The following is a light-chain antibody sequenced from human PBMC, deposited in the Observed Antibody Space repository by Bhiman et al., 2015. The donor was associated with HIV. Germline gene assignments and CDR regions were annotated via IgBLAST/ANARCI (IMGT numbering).Light chain of an antibody. CDR2: EVN. V-gene: IGLV2-23*02. J-gene: IGLJ1*01. Sequence: QSALTQPRSVSGSPGQSVTISCTGTSSDVGGYNLVSWYQQYPGKAPKLMIYEVNKRPSGVSYRFSGSKSGNTASLTISGLQVEDEADYYCCSYAGSPLVFGSGTKVTVL. CDR3: CSYAGSPLV. CDR1: SSDVGGYNL.